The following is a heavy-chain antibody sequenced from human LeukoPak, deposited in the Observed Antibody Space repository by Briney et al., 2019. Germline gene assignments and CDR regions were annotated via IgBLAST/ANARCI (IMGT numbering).Heavy chain of an antibody. D-gene: IGHD6-13*01. V-gene: IGHV3-7*01. CDR1: GFTFSSYW. CDR3: ASWGKSSSWSPGDY. Sequence: GGSLRLSCAASGFTFSSYWMSWVRQAPGKGLEWVANIKEDGSEKYYVDSVKGRFTISRDNAKNSLYLQMNSLRAEDTAVYYCASWGKSSSWSPGDYWGQGTLVTVSS. CDR2: IKEDGSEK. J-gene: IGHJ4*02.